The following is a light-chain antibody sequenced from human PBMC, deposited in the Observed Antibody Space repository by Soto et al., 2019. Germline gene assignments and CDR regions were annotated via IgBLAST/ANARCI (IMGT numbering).Light chain of an antibody. Sequence: EIVMTQSPATLSVYPGERATLSCRASQSVSSNLAWYQQKPGQAPRLLIYGASTRATGIPARFSGSGSGTEFTLTISSLQYEDCAVYYCQQYNNWPPYTFGQGTKLEIK. V-gene: IGKV3-15*01. CDR3: QQYNNWPPYT. CDR1: QSVSSN. CDR2: GAS. J-gene: IGKJ2*01.